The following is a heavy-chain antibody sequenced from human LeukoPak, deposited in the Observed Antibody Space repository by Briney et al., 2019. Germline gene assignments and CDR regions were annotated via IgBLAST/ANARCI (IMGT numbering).Heavy chain of an antibody. J-gene: IGHJ4*02. D-gene: IGHD6-19*01. CDR1: GFTLSKSR. Sequence: GGSLRLSCAAPGFTLSKSRMRRVRPAPGKGLASVSRINTHGAGTTYADSMKGRFTVSRDNEDNTMFLQMNSVRDEDRAVYYCATKQWLAPPPDSLGQGTPVTVCS. CDR2: INTHGAGT. CDR3: ATKQWLAPPPDS. V-gene: IGHV3-74*01.